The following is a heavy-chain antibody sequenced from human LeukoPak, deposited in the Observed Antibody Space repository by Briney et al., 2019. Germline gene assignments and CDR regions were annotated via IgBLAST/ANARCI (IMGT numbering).Heavy chain of an antibody. CDR1: GFTFRNYA. CDR2: ISYDGGNK. J-gene: IGHJ6*02. V-gene: IGHV3-30*15. D-gene: IGHD3-10*01. CDR3: ARDTFGAGSPFHYYGMDV. Sequence: GGSLRLSCAASGFTFRNYAMHWVRQAPGKGLEWAALISYDGGNKYYADSVKGRFTISGDNSEITLYLQVSSLRPEDTAVYYCARDTFGAGSPFHYYGMDVWGQGTTVTVSS.